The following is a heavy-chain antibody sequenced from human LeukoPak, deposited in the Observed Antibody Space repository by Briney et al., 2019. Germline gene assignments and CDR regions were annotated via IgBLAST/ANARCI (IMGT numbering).Heavy chain of an antibody. CDR2: ISSSSSYI. D-gene: IGHD3-10*01. Sequence: GGSLRLSCAASGFTFSSYSMNWVRQAPGKGLEWVSSISSSSSYIYYADSVKGRFTISRDNAKNSLYLQMNSLRAEDTAVYYCARDTGRLLWFGELLRTFDYWGQGTLVTVSS. CDR3: ARDTGRLLWFGELLRTFDY. CDR1: GFTFSSYS. J-gene: IGHJ4*02. V-gene: IGHV3-21*01.